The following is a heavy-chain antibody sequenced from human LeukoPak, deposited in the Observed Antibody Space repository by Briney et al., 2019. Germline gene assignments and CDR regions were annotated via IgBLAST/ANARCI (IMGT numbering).Heavy chain of an antibody. D-gene: IGHD6-13*01. Sequence: GGSLRLSCAASGFTFSSYAMHWVRQAPGKGLEWVAVISYDGSNKYYADSVKGRFTISRDNSKNTLYLQMNSLRAEDTDVYYCARVPAAAGFNYYYGMDVWGQGTTVTVSS. CDR1: GFTFSSYA. CDR2: ISYDGSNK. CDR3: ARVPAAAGFNYYYGMDV. V-gene: IGHV3-30-3*01. J-gene: IGHJ6*02.